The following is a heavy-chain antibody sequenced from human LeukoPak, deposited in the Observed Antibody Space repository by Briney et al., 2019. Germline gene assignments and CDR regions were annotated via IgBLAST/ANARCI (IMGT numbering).Heavy chain of an antibody. CDR3: ARNLGYCSGGTCYSGGDYYFQF. CDR2: ISGSSTYI. Sequence: GGSLRLSCAASGFTFNYYTMIWVRQAPGKGLEWVSSISGSSTYIYYADSVKGRFTISRDNAQNSLFLQLSSLRAEDTAVYYCARNLGYCSGGTCYSGGDYYFQFWGQGTLVIVSS. V-gene: IGHV3-21*01. D-gene: IGHD2-15*01. J-gene: IGHJ4*02. CDR1: GFTFNYYT.